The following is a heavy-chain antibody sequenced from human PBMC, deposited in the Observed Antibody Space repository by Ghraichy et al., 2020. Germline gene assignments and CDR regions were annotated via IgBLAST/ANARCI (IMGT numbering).Heavy chain of an antibody. CDR3: ARDSSGYPPGAFDI. CDR2: IYTSGST. V-gene: IGHV4-4*07. D-gene: IGHD3-22*01. Sequence: SSPLSLPSPFSGGSILLYYWIWIRHPAGKVLEWIVRIYTSGSTNYNPSLKSRVTMSVAPSKNQFSLKLSSVTAADTAVYYCARDSSGYPPGAFDIWGQGKMVTVS. J-gene: IGHJ3*02. CDR1: GGSILLYY.